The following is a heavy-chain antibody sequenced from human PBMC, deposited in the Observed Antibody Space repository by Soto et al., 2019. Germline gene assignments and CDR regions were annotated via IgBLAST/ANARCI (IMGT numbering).Heavy chain of an antibody. Sequence: VQLVESGGGVVQPGRSLRLSCAASGFTFSSYAMHWVRQAPGKGLEWVAVISYDGSNKYYADSVKGRFTISRDNSKNTLYLQMNSLRAEDTAVYYCARSSIAVADTFDYWGQGTLVTVSS. J-gene: IGHJ4*02. CDR1: GFTFSSYA. CDR2: ISYDGSNK. CDR3: ARSSIAVADTFDY. D-gene: IGHD6-19*01. V-gene: IGHV3-30-3*01.